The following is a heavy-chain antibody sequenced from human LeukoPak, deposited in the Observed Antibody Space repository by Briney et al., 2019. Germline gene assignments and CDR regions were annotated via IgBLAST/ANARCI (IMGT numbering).Heavy chain of an antibody. J-gene: IGHJ4*02. Sequence: ASVKVSCKASGYTFTGYYMHWVRQAPGQGLEWMGWINPNSGGTNYAQKFQGRVTMTRDTSISTAYMELSRLRPDDTAVYYCASAEPTMVRGADYWGQGTLVTVSS. D-gene: IGHD3-10*01. CDR2: INPNSGGT. CDR3: ASAEPTMVRGADY. V-gene: IGHV1-2*02. CDR1: GYTFTGYY.